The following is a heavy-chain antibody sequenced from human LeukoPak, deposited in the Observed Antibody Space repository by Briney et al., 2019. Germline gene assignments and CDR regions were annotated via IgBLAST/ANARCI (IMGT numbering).Heavy chain of an antibody. J-gene: IGHJ3*02. V-gene: IGHV1-2*02. CDR1: GYTFTGYY. D-gene: IGHD3-22*01. CDR3: ARETRKMIPYYYDSSGYAFDI. Sequence: ASVKVSCKASGYTFTGYYMHWVRQAPGQGLEWMGWINPNSGGTNYAQKFQGRVTMTRDTSISTAYMELSRLRSDDTAVYYCARETRKMIPYYYDSSGYAFDIWGQGTMVTVSS. CDR2: INPNSGGT.